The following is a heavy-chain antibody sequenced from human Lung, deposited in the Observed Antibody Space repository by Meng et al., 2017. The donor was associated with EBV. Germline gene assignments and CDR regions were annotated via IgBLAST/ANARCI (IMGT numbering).Heavy chain of an antibody. CDR1: GGYISSGGYY. D-gene: IGHD4-11*01. CDR2: IYNSGST. CDR3: AATVNDGYFDY. Sequence: QLKPQESGPGLVKPSQTLSLPCTVSGGYISSGGYYWSWIRQHPGKGLEWIGYIYNSGSTYYNPSLKSRVTISVDTSKNQFSLKLSSVTAADTAVYYCAATVNDGYFDYWGQGTLVTVSS. J-gene: IGHJ4*02. V-gene: IGHV4-31*03.